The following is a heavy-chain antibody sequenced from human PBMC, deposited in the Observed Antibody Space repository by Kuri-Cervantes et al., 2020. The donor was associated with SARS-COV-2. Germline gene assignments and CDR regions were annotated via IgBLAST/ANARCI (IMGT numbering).Heavy chain of an antibody. V-gene: IGHV4-39*07. D-gene: IGHD3-10*01. CDR2: IYHSGST. CDR3: ARRAGGGRRDFDY. CDR1: GGSISSYY. J-gene: IGHJ4*02. Sequence: GSLRLSCTVSGGSISSYYWSWIRQPPGKGLEWIGSIYHSGSTYYNPSLKSRVTISVDTSKNQFSLKLSSVTAADTAVYYCARRAGGGRRDFDYWGQGTLVTVSS.